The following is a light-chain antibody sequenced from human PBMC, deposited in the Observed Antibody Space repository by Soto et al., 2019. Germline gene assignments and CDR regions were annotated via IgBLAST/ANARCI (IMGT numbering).Light chain of an antibody. Sequence: DIQMTQSPSPLSASVGDRVTITCRASQSINKWVAWHQQKPGKVPKVLIYDVSTLESGVPSRFSGSGSGTDFTLTISSLQPDDIATYYCQQYTSFSPWTFGQGTKVEIK. CDR3: QQYTSFSPWT. CDR1: QSINKW. CDR2: DVS. J-gene: IGKJ1*01. V-gene: IGKV1-5*01.